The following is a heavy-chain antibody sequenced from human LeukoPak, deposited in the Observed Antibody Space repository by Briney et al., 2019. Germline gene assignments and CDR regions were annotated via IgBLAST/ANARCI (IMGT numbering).Heavy chain of an antibody. CDR1: GVTFSSYA. Sequence: GGSLRLSCAASGVTFSSYAMSWVRQAPGKGLKWVSTINDNGAGTYYADSVKGRSTISRDNSYNTVSLQMNSLRDEDTGVYYCAKEYANYDFWSGYYYPGAFDIWGQGTMVTVSS. V-gene: IGHV3-23*01. D-gene: IGHD3-3*01. J-gene: IGHJ3*02. CDR2: INDNGAGT. CDR3: AKEYANYDFWSGYYYPGAFDI.